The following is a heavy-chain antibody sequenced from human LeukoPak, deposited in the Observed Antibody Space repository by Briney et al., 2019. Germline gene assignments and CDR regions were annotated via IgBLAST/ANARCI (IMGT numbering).Heavy chain of an antibody. CDR2: IYAGDSDT. CDR1: GYSFTSYW. Sequence: GESLKISCKGSGYSFTSYWIGWVRQMPGKGLEWMGIIYAGDSDTRYSPSFQGQVTISVDKSTDTAYLQWSSLKASDTAMYYCARSGYYSSGKYLPNWFDPWGQGTLVTVSS. CDR3: ARSGYYSSGKYLPNWFDP. J-gene: IGHJ5*02. D-gene: IGHD3-10*01. V-gene: IGHV5-51*01.